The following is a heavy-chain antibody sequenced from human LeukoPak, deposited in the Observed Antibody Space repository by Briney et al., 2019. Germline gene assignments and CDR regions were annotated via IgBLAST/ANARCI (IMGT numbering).Heavy chain of an antibody. CDR3: ATGRSCTTCYLPDY. CDR1: GFTFSSYW. V-gene: IGHV3-7*01. D-gene: IGHD2-2*01. CDR2: INQDGGEK. Sequence: GGSLRLSCAASGFTFSSYWMSWVRQAPGKGLEWVANINQDGGEKYYVDSVKGRFTISRDNAKNSLYLQMNSLRAEDTAVYHCATGRSCTTCYLPDYWGQGALVTVSS. J-gene: IGHJ4*02.